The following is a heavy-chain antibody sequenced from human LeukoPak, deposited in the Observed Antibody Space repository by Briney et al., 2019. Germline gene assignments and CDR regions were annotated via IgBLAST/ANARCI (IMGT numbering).Heavy chain of an antibody. CDR2: IYFSGNT. Sequence: SETLSLTRTVSGGSISSYYWSWIRQPPGKGLEWVGYIYFSGNTNYNPSLKSRVTISVDTSKNQFSLKLSSVTAADTAVYYCARHLGFCSSTGCNSWFDPWGQGTLVTVSS. D-gene: IGHD2-2*02. CDR3: ARHLGFCSSTGCNSWFDP. CDR1: GGSISSYY. V-gene: IGHV4-59*08. J-gene: IGHJ5*02.